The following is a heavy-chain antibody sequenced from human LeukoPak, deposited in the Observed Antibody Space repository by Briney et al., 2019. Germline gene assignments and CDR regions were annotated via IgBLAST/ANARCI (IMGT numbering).Heavy chain of an antibody. V-gene: IGHV4-59*01. CDR3: ARADNYYDSSGYYDY. D-gene: IGHD3-22*01. J-gene: IGHJ4*02. CDR1: GGSISSYY. CDR2: IYYSGST. Sequence: PSETLSLTCTVSGGSISSYYWSWIRQPPGKGLEWIGYIYYSGSTDYNPSLKSRVTISVDTSKNQFSLKLSSVTAADTAVYYCARADNYYDSSGYYDYWGQGTLVTVSS.